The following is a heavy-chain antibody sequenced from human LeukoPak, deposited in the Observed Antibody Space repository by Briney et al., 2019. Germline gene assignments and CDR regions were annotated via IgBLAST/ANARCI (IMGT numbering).Heavy chain of an antibody. CDR3: ARTGSITIFGVPGNFDY. CDR1: GYTITSYD. D-gene: IGHD3-3*01. CDR2: MNPNSGNT. J-gene: IGHJ4*02. Sequence: ASVKVSCKASGYTITSYDINWVRQATGQGLEWMGWMNPNSGNTGYAQKFQGRVTITRNTSISTACMELSSLRSEDTAVYYCARTGSITIFGVPGNFDYWGQGTLVTVSS. V-gene: IGHV1-8*03.